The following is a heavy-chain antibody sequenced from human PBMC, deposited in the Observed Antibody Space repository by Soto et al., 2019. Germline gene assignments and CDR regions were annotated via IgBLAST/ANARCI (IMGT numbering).Heavy chain of an antibody. CDR2: IYWDDDK. V-gene: IGHV2-5*02. CDR1: GFSLTTGGLY. CDR3: ARGGYFDWVTDCYYGLDV. D-gene: IGHD3-9*01. J-gene: IGHJ6*02. Sequence: QITLKESGPTLVKPTQTLTLTCTFSGFSLTTGGLYVGWIRQPPTKALEWLALIYWDDDKRYSPSLRNRLSITKDTSKNPVVLTMTNMDPVDTATYYGARGGYFDWVTDCYYGLDVWGQGTTVTVSS.